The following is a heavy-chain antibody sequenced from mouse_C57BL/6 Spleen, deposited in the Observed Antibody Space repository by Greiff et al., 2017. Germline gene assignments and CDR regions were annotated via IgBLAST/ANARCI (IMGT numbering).Heavy chain of an antibody. Sequence: QVQLQQSGAELVLPGASVKLSCKASGYTFTSYWMPWVKQSPGQGLEWIGEIDPSDSYTNYNKTFKGKSTLTVDKSSSTAYMQLSSLTSEDSAVYYCARYDYDYSMDYWGQGTSVTVSS. CDR3: ARYDYDYSMDY. CDR1: GYTFTSYW. D-gene: IGHD2-4*01. CDR2: IDPSDSYT. J-gene: IGHJ4*01. V-gene: IGHV1-69*01.